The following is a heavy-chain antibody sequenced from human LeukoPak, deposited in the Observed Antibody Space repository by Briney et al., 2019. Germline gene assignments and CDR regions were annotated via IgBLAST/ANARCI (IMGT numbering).Heavy chain of an antibody. Sequence: SETLSLTCTVSGGSISSYYWSWIRQPPGKGLEWIGYIYYSGSTNYNPSLKSRVTISVDTSKNQFSLKLSSVTAADTAVYYCARVEGYCSGGSYYYAFDIWGQGTMVTVSS. J-gene: IGHJ3*02. CDR1: GGSISSYY. V-gene: IGHV4-59*01. D-gene: IGHD2-15*01. CDR3: ARVEGYCSGGSYYYAFDI. CDR2: IYYSGST.